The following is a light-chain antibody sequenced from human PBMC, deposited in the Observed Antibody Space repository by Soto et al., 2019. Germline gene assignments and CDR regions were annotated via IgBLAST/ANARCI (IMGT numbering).Light chain of an antibody. CDR1: SSDLGTYDY. Sequence: QSVLTQPASVSGSPGQSIAISCSGTSSDLGTYDYVSWYQQHPGKAPKLMLFDVNHRPSGVSDRFFGSKSGNTASLTISGLQAEDEADYYCSSSTTSSSVIFGGGTKVTVL. CDR2: DVN. J-gene: IGLJ2*01. V-gene: IGLV2-14*01. CDR3: SSSTTSSSVI.